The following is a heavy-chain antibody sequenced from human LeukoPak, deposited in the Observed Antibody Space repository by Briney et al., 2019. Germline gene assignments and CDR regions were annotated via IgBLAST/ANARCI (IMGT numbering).Heavy chain of an antibody. V-gene: IGHV3-20*01. D-gene: IGHD1-26*01. J-gene: IGHJ4*02. CDR1: GFTPYDYG. Sequence: VGCLRLSRAPSGFTPYDYGMSWVRQAPGKGLEWASGINWNSGSTGYADSLKGRFTISTDNAKNSLYLQMNSLRAEDTALYHCARDSGVGAYYFDYWGQGTLVTVSS. CDR2: INWNSGST. CDR3: ARDSGVGAYYFDY.